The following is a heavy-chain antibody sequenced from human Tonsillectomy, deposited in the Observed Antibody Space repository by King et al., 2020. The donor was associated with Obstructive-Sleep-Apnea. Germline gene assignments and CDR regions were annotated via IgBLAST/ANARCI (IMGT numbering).Heavy chain of an antibody. CDR3: ARGGDYGDYRTAVGADY. CDR1: GGSNSSGAYS. CDR2: IYYSGST. D-gene: IGHD4-17*01. Sequence: HVQLQESGPGLVKPSQTLSLTCAVSGGSNSSGAYSWSWIRQPPGKGLEWIGYIYYSGSTYYNPSLKSRVTITVDTSKNQFSPKLSSVTAADTAGYYCARGGDYGDYRTAVGADYWGQGTLVTVSS. J-gene: IGHJ4*02. V-gene: IGHV4-30-4*07.